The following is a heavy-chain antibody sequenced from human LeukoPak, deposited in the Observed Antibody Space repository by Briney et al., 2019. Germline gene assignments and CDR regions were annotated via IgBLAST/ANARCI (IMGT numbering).Heavy chain of an antibody. CDR3: ARFGVNYDMDV. J-gene: IGHJ6*02. CDR1: GGSISGFY. CDR2: IYYTGSA. D-gene: IGHD3-16*01. V-gene: IGHV4-59*01. Sequence: SETLSLTCTVSGGSISGFYWTWVRQPPGKGLEWIGQIYYTGSADYNPSLKSRITISVDTSKNQISLVVRSVTAADTAVYHCARFGVNYDMDVWGQGTTVTVSS.